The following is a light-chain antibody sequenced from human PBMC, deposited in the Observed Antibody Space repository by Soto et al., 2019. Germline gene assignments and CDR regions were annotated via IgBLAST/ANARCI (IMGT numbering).Light chain of an antibody. J-gene: IGLJ2*01. CDR1: NIGSKS. CDR3: QVWDSSSDHVV. Sequence: SYELTQPPSVSVAPGKTARITCGGNNIGSKSVHWYQQKPGQAPVRVIYYDSDRHSGIPERFSGSNSGNTATLTISRVEAWDEADYYCQVWDSSSDHVVFGGGTKLTVL. CDR2: YDS. V-gene: IGLV3-21*04.